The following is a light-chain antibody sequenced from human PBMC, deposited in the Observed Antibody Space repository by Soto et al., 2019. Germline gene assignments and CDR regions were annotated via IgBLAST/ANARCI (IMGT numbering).Light chain of an antibody. CDR2: SAS. V-gene: IGKV3-20*01. CDR3: QYYGSTRNT. J-gene: IGKJ5*01. Sequence: EIVLTQSPDTLCSSPGERATLSCRASESVTSSHIAWYQQKPGQAPRLLIYSASSRATGIPDTFSGSGSGTDFALTISTLEPEDFAVYYCQYYGSTRNTFGQGTRLELK. CDR1: ESVTSSH.